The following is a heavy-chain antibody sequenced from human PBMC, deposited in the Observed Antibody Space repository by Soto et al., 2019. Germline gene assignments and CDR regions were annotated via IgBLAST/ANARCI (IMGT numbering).Heavy chain of an antibody. CDR3: ARPSGSHNAFDI. V-gene: IGHV3-53*01. CDR1: GFTVSVKY. D-gene: IGHD1-26*01. J-gene: IGHJ3*02. Sequence: GGSLRLSCAASGFTVSVKYMTWVRQAPGKGLEWVSVIYPGGTTYYTDSVKGRFIISRDNAKNTLYLQMNSLRADDTAVYYCARPSGSHNAFDIWGQGTMVTVSS. CDR2: IYPGGTT.